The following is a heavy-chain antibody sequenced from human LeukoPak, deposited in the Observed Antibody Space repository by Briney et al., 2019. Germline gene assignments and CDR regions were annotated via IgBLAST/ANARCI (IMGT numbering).Heavy chain of an antibody. V-gene: IGHV3-30-3*01. Sequence: GGSLRLSCAASGFTFSSYAMHWVRQAPGKGLEWVAVISYDGSNKYYADSMKGRFTISRDNSKNTLYLQMNSLRAEDTAVYYCAREGIVVVVAATHNWFDPWGQGTLVTVSS. CDR2: ISYDGSNK. J-gene: IGHJ5*02. D-gene: IGHD2-15*01. CDR3: AREGIVVVVAATHNWFDP. CDR1: GFTFSSYA.